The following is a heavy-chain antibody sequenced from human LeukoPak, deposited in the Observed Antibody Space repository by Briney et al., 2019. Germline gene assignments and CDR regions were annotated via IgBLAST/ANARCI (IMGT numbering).Heavy chain of an antibody. CDR2: ISASGGST. D-gene: IGHD6-13*01. Sequence: PGGSLRLSCAASGFTFSSYAMSWVRQAPGKGLEWVSAISASGGSTYYADSVKGRFTISRDNSKNALYLRMNSLRAEDTAIYYCAKDRVAAAVPQYYFDYWGQGTLVTVSS. V-gene: IGHV3-23*01. CDR1: GFTFSSYA. CDR3: AKDRVAAAVPQYYFDY. J-gene: IGHJ4*02.